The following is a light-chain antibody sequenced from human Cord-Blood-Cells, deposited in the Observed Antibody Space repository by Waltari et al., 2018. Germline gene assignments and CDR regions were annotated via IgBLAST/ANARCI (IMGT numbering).Light chain of an antibody. CDR2: DAS. Sequence: DIQMTQSPSTLSASVGDRVTITCRASQSISSWLAWYQQKPGNDPKLLIYDASSLESGVPSRFSGSGSGTEFTLTISSLQPDDFATYYCQQYNSYSPITFGQGTRLEIK. V-gene: IGKV1-5*01. J-gene: IGKJ5*01. CDR1: QSISSW. CDR3: QQYNSYSPIT.